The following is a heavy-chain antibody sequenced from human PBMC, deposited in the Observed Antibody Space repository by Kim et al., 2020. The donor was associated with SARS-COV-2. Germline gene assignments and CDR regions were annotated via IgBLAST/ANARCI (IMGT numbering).Heavy chain of an antibody. J-gene: IGHJ6*02. CDR2: ISSSSSYI. Sequence: ASLRLSCAASGFTFSSYSMNWVRQAPGKGLEWVSSISSSSSYIYYADSVKGRFTISRDNAKNSLYLQMNSLRAEDTAVYYCARGFTMIVVVSYYYYGMDVWGQGTTVTVSS. V-gene: IGHV3-21*01. CDR1: GFTFSSYS. D-gene: IGHD3-22*01. CDR3: ARGFTMIVVVSYYYYGMDV.